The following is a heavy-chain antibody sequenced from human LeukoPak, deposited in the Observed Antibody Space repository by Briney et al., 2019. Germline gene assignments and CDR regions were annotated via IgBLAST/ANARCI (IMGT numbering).Heavy chain of an antibody. V-gene: IGHV3-49*03. D-gene: IGHD4-23*01. CDR2: IRSKAYGGTT. CDR3: TRDHGLSSLSVARFDY. J-gene: IGHJ4*02. CDR1: GFTFGDYA. Sequence: GGSLRLSCTASGFTFGDYAMSWFRQAPGKGLEWVGFIRSKAYGGTTEYAASVKGRFTISRDDSKSIAYLQMNSLKTEDTAVYYCTRDHGLSSLSVARFDYWGQGTLVTVSS.